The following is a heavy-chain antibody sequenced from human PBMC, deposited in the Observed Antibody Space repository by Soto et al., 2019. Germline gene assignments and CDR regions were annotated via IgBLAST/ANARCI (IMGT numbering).Heavy chain of an antibody. D-gene: IGHD6-19*01. CDR3: ARKVSGWYPTRRYYYYYGMDV. V-gene: IGHV3-23*01. CDR2: ISGSGGST. Sequence: EVQLLESGGGLVQPGGSLRLSCAASGFTFSSYAMSWVRQAPGKGLEWVSAISGSGGSTYYADSVKGRFTISRDNSKNTLYLQMNSLRDEDTAVYYCARKVSGWYPTRRYYYYYGMDVWGQGTTVTVSS. J-gene: IGHJ6*02. CDR1: GFTFSSYA.